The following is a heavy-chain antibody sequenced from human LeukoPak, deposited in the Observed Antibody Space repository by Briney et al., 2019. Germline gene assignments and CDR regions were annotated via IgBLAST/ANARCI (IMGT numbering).Heavy chain of an antibody. CDR3: ARGSTYYDSSGQVPFDY. CDR1: GFTFSTYS. CDR2: ISSSSSTI. D-gene: IGHD3-22*01. Sequence: GGSLRLSCAASGFTFSTYSMNWVRQAPGKGLEWVSYISSSSSTIYYADSVKGRFTISRDNAKNSLYLQMNSLRAEDMAVYYCARGSTYYDSSGQVPFDYWGQGTLVTVSS. V-gene: IGHV3-48*01. J-gene: IGHJ4*02.